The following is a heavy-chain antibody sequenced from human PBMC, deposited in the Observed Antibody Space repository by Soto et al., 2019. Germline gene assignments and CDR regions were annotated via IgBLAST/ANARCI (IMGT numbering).Heavy chain of an antibody. V-gene: IGHV6-1*01. CDR1: GDSVSNNSAV. CDR3: ARGFRGFDP. Sequence: QTLSLTCAISGDSVSNNSAVWNWIRQSPSRGLEWLGRTYYRSKWYNDYAVSVKSRITINPDTSKNQFSLQLNSMTPEDTAVYYCARGFRGFDPWGQGTLVTVSS. D-gene: IGHD3-10*01. J-gene: IGHJ5*02. CDR2: TYYRSKWYN.